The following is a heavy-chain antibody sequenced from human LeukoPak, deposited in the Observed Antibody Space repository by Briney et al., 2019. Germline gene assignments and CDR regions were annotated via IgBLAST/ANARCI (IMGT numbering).Heavy chain of an antibody. CDR3: ARQARARRGYYYYYGMDV. CDR2: IYYSGST. V-gene: IGHV4-39*01. Sequence: PSETLSLTCTVSGGSVSSSSYYWGWIRQPPGKGLEWIGSIYYSGSTYYNPSLKSRVTISVDTSKNQFSLKLSSVTAADTAVYYCARQARARRGYYYYYGMDVWGQGTTVTVSS. J-gene: IGHJ6*02. CDR1: GGSVSSSSYY.